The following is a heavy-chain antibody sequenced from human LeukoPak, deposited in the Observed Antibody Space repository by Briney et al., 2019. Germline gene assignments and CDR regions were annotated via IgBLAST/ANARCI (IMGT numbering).Heavy chain of an antibody. V-gene: IGHV3-23*01. J-gene: IGHJ4*02. CDR2: ISDNGGTT. CDR3: AKKQGFLPQFDY. D-gene: IGHD2-21*01. CDR1: GFTFSTEA. Sequence: GGSLRLSCAVSGFTFSTEAMTWVRQAPGKGLEWVSSISDNGGTTYYADSVKGRFTISRDNSRNTVYLQMNSLRVEDTALYYCAKKQGFLPQFDYWSQGTLVAVSS.